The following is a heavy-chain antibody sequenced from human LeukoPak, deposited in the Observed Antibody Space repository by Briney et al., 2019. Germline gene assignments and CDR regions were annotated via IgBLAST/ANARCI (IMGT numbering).Heavy chain of an antibody. D-gene: IGHD3-10*02. V-gene: IGHV1-18*01. CDR2: ISAYNGNT. CDR3: AATSVRGVILQYYYYYGMDV. CDR1: GYTFTSYG. Sequence: ASVTVSCKASGYTFTSYGISWVRQAPGQGLEWMGWISAYNGNTNYAQKLQGRVTMTTDTSTSTAYMELRSLRSDDTAVYYCAATSVRGVILQYYYYYGMDVWGQGTTVTVSS. J-gene: IGHJ6*02.